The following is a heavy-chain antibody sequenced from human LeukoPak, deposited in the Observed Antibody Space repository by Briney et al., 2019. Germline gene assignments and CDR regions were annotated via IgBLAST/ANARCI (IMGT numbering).Heavy chain of an antibody. Sequence: SETLSLTCTVSGGSISSSSYYWGWIRQPPGKGLEWIGSIYYSGSTYYNPSLKSRVTISVGTSKNQFSLKLSSVTAADTAVYYCARQYSSGWYVQYYFDYWGQGTLVTVSS. CDR2: IYYSGST. CDR1: GGSISSSSYY. V-gene: IGHV4-39*01. CDR3: ARQYSSGWYVQYYFDY. D-gene: IGHD6-19*01. J-gene: IGHJ4*02.